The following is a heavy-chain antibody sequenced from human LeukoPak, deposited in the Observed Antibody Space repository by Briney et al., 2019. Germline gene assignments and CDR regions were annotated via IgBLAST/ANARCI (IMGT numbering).Heavy chain of an antibody. J-gene: IGHJ4*02. CDR1: GFTFSTYC. Sequence: GGSLRLSCAASGFTFSTYCMHWVRQAPGKGPMWVSRICPDGTVTNYADSVKARFIISRDNARNTVYLRMNSLRVEDTAVYYCVRDFRSADYWGQGTLVTVSS. CDR3: VRDFRSADY. V-gene: IGHV3-74*01. CDR2: ICPDGTVT.